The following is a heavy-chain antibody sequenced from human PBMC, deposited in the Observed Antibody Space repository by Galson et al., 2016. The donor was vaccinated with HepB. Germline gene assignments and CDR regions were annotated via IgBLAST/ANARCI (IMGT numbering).Heavy chain of an antibody. CDR3: ARHGDVDTAMVPFHS. CDR2: IDPTDSYT. V-gene: IGHV5-10-1*01. J-gene: IGHJ4*02. Sequence: QSGAEVKKPGESLTISCKGSGYNFPDYWISWVRQMPGKGLEWMGRIDPTDSYTNYSPSFQGHVTISADSSINTAYLRWRSLKASDPAIYYCARHGDVDTAMVPFHSWGQGSLVVVSS. CDR1: GYNFPDYW. D-gene: IGHD5-18*01.